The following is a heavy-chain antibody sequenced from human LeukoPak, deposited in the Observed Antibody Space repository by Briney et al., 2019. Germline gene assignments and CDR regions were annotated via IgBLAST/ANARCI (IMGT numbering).Heavy chain of an antibody. V-gene: IGHV3-7*01. D-gene: IGHD6-13*01. CDR1: GFTFTDYW. J-gene: IGHJ4*01. Sequence: GGSLRLSCAVSGFTFTDYWMNWVRQAPGKGLEWVASIRQDGGEKSYVDSVKGRFTISRDNTKNSLYLQINSLRAEDTAVYYCTRDGTAAGLYFDLWGQGTLVTVSS. CDR2: IRQDGGEK. CDR3: TRDGTAAGLYFDL.